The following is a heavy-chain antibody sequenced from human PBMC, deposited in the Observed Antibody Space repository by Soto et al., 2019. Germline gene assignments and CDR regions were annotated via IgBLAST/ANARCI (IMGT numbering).Heavy chain of an antibody. J-gene: IGHJ4*02. CDR1: GGSISSYY. CDR3: ARGGGVYYFDY. Sequence: SETLSLTCTVSGGSISSYYWSWIRQPPGKGLEWIGYIYYSGSTNYNPSLKSRVTISVDTSKNHFSLKLRSVTAADTAVYYCARGGGVYYFDYWGQGPLVTVSS. V-gene: IGHV4-59*08. CDR2: IYYSGST. D-gene: IGHD2-8*02.